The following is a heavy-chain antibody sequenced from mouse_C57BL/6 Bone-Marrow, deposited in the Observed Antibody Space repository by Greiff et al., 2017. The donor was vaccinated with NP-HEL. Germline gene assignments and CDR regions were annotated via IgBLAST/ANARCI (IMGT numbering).Heavy chain of an antibody. Sequence: VHLVESGPGLVKPSQSLFLTCSITGFPITSGYYWIWIRQSPGKPLEWMGYITHSGETFYNPSLQSPISITRETSKNQFFLQLNSVTTEDTAMYYCAGGDYGSSPFAYWGQGTLVTVSA. CDR3: AGGDYGSSPFAY. V-gene: IGHV12-3*01. CDR1: GFPITSGYY. D-gene: IGHD1-1*01. J-gene: IGHJ3*01. CDR2: ITHSGET.